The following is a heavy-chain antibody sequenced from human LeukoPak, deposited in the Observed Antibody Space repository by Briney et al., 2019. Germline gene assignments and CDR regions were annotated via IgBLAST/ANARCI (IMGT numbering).Heavy chain of an antibody. V-gene: IGHV4-59*01. CDR3: VKSNSRYQPWTLDI. D-gene: IGHD2-2*01. CDR2: IFYNEGT. Sequence: SETLSLTCTVSSGSFRTYYWSWIRQPPGKGLEWIGYIFYNEGTSYNPSLKSRVTVSVDTSNNQLSLKVNSVTAADTAMYYCVKSNSRYQPWTLDIWGRGTMVTVSS. CDR1: SGSFRTYY. J-gene: IGHJ3*02.